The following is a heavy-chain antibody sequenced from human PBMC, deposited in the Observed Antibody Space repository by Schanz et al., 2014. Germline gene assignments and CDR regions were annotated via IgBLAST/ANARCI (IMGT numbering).Heavy chain of an antibody. CDR1: GFSLNTYG. D-gene: IGHD3-10*01. J-gene: IGHJ6*02. CDR3: ARLPVGYGSGIWDV. CDR2: ISSGSSYA. Sequence: AQLMESGGGVVQPGTSLILSCSVSGFSLNTYGIHWFRQPAGKGLEWVSDISSGSSYANYADSVKGRFTISRDNAKNSLFLQMNSLRVEDTAVYYCARLPVGYGSGIWDVWGQGTSGTVSS. V-gene: IGHV3-21*05.